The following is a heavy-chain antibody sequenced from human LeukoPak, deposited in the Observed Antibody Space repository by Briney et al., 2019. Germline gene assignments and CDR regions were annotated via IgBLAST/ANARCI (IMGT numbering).Heavy chain of an antibody. CDR3: ARDPLYCSSTSCYTGHWFDP. J-gene: IGHJ5*02. CDR1: GGTFISYA. V-gene: IGHV1-2*06. Sequence: ASVKVSCKASGGTFISYAISWVRQAPGQGLEWMGRINPNSGGTNYAQKFQGRVTMTRDTSISTAYMELSRLRSDDTAVYYCARDPLYCSSTSCYTGHWFDPWGQGTLVTVSS. D-gene: IGHD2-2*02. CDR2: INPNSGGT.